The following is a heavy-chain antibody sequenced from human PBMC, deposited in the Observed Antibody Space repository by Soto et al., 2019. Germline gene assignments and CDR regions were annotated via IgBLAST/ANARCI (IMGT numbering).Heavy chain of an antibody. D-gene: IGHD6-13*01. CDR1: GGSFSGYY. Sequence: SETLSLTCAVYGGSFSGYYWSWIRQPPGKGLEWIGEINHSGSTNYNPSLKSRVTISVDTSKNQFSLKLSSVTAADTAVYYCARVGAAAGTFLDVWGQGTTVTVYS. V-gene: IGHV4-34*01. J-gene: IGHJ6*02. CDR2: INHSGST. CDR3: ARVGAAAGTFLDV.